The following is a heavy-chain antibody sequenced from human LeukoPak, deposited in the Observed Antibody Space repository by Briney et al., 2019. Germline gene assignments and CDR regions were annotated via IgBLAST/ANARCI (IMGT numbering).Heavy chain of an antibody. D-gene: IGHD3-16*01. Sequence: PSETLSLTCTVSGGSISSYYWSWIRQPPGKGLEWIGYIYYSGSTNYNPSLKSRVTISVDTSKNQFPLKLSSVTAADTAVYYCARGRGDDAFDIWGQGTMVTVSS. CDR3: ARGRGDDAFDI. CDR2: IYYSGST. J-gene: IGHJ3*02. CDR1: GGSISSYY. V-gene: IGHV4-59*01.